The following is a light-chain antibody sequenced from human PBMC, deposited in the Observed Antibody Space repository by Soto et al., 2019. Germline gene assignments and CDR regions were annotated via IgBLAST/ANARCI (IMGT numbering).Light chain of an antibody. CDR3: QHYDSYPFT. J-gene: IGKJ3*01. V-gene: IGKV1-5*01. CDR2: DVS. CDR1: QNVSGW. Sequence: DIQMTQSPSSLSASVGDRVTISCRASQNVSGWLAWYQQKPGTAPKLLVYDVSTLESGVPSRFSGSGSGTEFTLTITSLQPDDFATYYCQHYDSYPFTFGHGTQVDIK.